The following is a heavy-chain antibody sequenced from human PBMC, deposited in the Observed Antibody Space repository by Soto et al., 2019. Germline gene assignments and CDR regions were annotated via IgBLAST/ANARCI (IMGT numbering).Heavy chain of an antibody. Sequence: ASXKVSCKASXXXFXSYXIXXXXXXXXXXLEWMGGIIPIFGTANYAQKFQGRVTITADESTSTAYMELNSLRAEDTAFYYCAKDHDEDFGYDLDYFDYWGQGTL. CDR1: XXXFXSYX. V-gene: IGHV1-69*13. CDR2: IIPIFGTA. J-gene: IGHJ4*02. CDR3: AKDHDEDFGYDLDYFDY. D-gene: IGHD5-12*01.